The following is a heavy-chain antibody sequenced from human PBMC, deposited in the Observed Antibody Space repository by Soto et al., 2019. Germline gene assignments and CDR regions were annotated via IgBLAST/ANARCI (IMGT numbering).Heavy chain of an antibody. J-gene: IGHJ6*03. CDR3: ARDKEWGYCGSTSCYYYYYMDV. CDR2: IKQDGSEK. D-gene: IGHD2-2*01. Sequence: PGGSMSPSFPASEFPLIRYWMSWFPQPQGKGLEGVANIKQDGSEKYYVDSVKGRFTISRDNAKNSLYLQMNSLRAEDTAVYYCARDKEWGYCGSTSCYYYYYMDVWGKGTTVTVSS. V-gene: IGHV3-7*01. CDR1: EFPLIRYW.